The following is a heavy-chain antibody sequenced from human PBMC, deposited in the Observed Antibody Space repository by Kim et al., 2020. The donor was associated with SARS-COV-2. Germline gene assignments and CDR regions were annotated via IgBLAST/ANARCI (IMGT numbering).Heavy chain of an antibody. CDR3: AKAKFAPGMATNFDY. CDR2: ISGSGGST. J-gene: IGHJ4*02. CDR1: GFTFSSYA. D-gene: IGHD5-12*01. V-gene: IGHV3-23*01. Sequence: GGSLRLSCAASGFTFSSYAMSWVRQAPGKGLEWVSAISGSGGSTYYADSVKGRFTISRDNSKNTLYLQMNSLRAEDTAVYYCAKAKFAPGMATNFDYWGQGTLVTVSS.